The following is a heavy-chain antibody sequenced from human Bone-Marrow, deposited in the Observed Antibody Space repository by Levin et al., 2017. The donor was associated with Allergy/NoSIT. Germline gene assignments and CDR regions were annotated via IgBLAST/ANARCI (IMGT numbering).Heavy chain of an antibody. CDR3: VHTWDIALVLGATDNPPYFAY. Sequence: SGPTLVKPTQTLTLTCTFSGFSLNTAGVGVGWIRQPPGKALEWLALIYWNDNNHFNPSLKTRLTLTKDTSKNQVDLTMTNMDPVDTGTYFCVHTWDIALVLGATDNPPYFAYWGQGALVTVSS. CDR1: GFSLNTAGVG. J-gene: IGHJ4*02. V-gene: IGHV2-5*04. D-gene: IGHD4/OR15-4a*01. CDR2: IYWNDNN.